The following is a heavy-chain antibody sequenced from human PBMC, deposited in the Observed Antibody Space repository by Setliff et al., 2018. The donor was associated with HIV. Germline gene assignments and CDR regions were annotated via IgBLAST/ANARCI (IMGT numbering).Heavy chain of an antibody. D-gene: IGHD3-3*01. CDR3: AGSRWDYFGVVFHY. V-gene: IGHV3-7*03. J-gene: IGHJ4*02. CDR2: INRDGSDK. CDR1: AYSISSGYY. Sequence: PSETLSLTCAVSAYSISSGYYWGWIRQPPGKGLEWVANINRDGSDKYYGDSVKGRFTISRDNSKNTVHLQMNSLRAEDTAVYYCAGSRWDYFGVVFHYWGQGTLVTVSS.